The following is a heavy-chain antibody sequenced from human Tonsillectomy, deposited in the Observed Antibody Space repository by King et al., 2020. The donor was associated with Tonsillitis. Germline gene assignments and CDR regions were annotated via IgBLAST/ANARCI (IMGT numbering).Heavy chain of an antibody. Sequence: LQLQESGPRLVKPSQTLSLTCAVSGASVSSVDNYWSWIRQAPGQGPTWIGYIYSSGATYYNPSLTSRVVISIDTSKNQFSLDLRSVTAADTAVYFCARVAYYERSRYNYGDPAYYFDSWGQGILVTVFS. V-gene: IGHV4-30-4*01. D-gene: IGHD3-22*01. CDR3: ARVAYYERSRYNYGDPAYYFDS. J-gene: IGHJ4*02. CDR1: GASVSSVDNY. CDR2: IYSSGAT.